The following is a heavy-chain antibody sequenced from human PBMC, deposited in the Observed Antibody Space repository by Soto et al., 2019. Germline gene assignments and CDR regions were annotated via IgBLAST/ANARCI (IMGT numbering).Heavy chain of an antibody. CDR1: GGTFSNHA. J-gene: IGHJ6*02. CDR2: IIPMFPTA. V-gene: IGHV1-69*13. Sequence: GASVKVSCKASGGTFSNHAISWVRQAPGQGLEWVGGIIPMFPTADYAQRFQGRVTITADDSTTTVYMELSGLRSEDTAMYYCARDDAXYCGGDCYRYFYYGMDVWGRGTTVTVSS. D-gene: IGHD2-21*02. CDR3: ARDDAXYCGGDCYRYFYYGMDV.